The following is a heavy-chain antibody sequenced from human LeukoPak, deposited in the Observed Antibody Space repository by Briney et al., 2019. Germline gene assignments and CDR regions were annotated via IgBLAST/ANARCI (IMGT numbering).Heavy chain of an antibody. CDR1: GFTFSDYY. V-gene: IGHV3-11*04. CDR2: ISSSGSAD. Sequence: GGSLRLSCSATGFTFSDYYMSWLRQAPGKGLEWISCISSSGSADYYADSVQGRFTVSRDIAKSSLYLQMNSLRAEDTAVYYCARTQKYYDLWSGMNWGQGTLVTVSS. CDR3: ARTQKYYDLWSGMN. J-gene: IGHJ4*02. D-gene: IGHD3-3*01.